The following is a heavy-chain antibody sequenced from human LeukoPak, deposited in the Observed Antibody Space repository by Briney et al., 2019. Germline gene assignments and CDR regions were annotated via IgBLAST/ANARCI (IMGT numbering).Heavy chain of an antibody. Sequence: SETLSLTCTVSGGSISSYYWSWMRQPPGKGLEWIGYIYYSGSTHYNPSLTSRVTISVDTSKNQFSLKLTSVTAADTAVYYCARKASGVTDAFDIWGQGTMVTVSS. V-gene: IGHV4-59*08. J-gene: IGHJ3*02. CDR2: IYYSGST. CDR1: GGSISSYY. CDR3: ARKASGVTDAFDI.